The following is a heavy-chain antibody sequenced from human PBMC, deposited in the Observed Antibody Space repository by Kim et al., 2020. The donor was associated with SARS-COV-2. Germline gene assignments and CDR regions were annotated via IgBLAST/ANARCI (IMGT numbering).Heavy chain of an antibody. V-gene: IGHV4-39*01. CDR2: IYYSGST. CDR1: GGSISSSSYY. Sequence: SETLSLTCTVSGGSISSSSYYWGWIRQPPGKGLEWIGSIYYSGSTYYNPSLKSRVTISVDTSKNQFSLKLSSVTAADTAVYYCASHVVTPRRGWFDPWGQGTLVTVSS. J-gene: IGHJ5*02. D-gene: IGHD2-21*02. CDR3: ASHVVTPRRGWFDP.